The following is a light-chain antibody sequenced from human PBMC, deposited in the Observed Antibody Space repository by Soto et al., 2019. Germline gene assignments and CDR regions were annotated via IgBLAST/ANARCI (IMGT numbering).Light chain of an antibody. Sequence: QSALTQPASVSGSPGQSIAISCTGTSSDVGSYDPVSWYQQHPGKAPTLIIYEVNKRPSGGSNRFSGSKSGNTASLTISGIQAEDEADYHCSSSISTPNWVFVGGTKLTVL. CDR3: SSSISTPNWV. V-gene: IGLV2-23*02. CDR1: SSDVGSYDP. CDR2: EVN. J-gene: IGLJ3*02.